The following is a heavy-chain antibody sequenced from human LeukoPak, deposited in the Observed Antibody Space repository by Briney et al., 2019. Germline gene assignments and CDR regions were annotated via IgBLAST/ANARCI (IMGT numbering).Heavy chain of an antibody. CDR3: ARLANYGSGTR. V-gene: IGHV4-4*02. D-gene: IGHD3-10*01. CDR1: GGSISSSNW. J-gene: IGHJ4*02. CDR2: INHSGST. Sequence: SETLSLTCAVSGGSISSSNWWSWVRQPPGKGLEWIGEINHSGSTNYNPPLKSRVTISVDTSKNQFSLKLSSVTAADTAVYYCARLANYGSGTRWGQGTLVTVSS.